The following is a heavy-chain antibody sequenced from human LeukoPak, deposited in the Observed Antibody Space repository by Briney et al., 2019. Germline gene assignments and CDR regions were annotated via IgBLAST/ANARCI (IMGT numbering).Heavy chain of an antibody. CDR1: GYTFTSYG. D-gene: IGHD6-13*01. V-gene: IGHV1-18*01. J-gene: IGHJ6*02. CDR3: ARPGIAAAGPSDGMDV. CDR2: ISAYNGNT. Sequence: ASVKVSCKASGYTFTSYGISWVRQAPGQGLEWMGWISAYNGNTNYAQRLQGRVTMTTDTSTSTAYMELRSLRSDDTAVYYCARPGIAAAGPSDGMDVWGQGTTVTVSS.